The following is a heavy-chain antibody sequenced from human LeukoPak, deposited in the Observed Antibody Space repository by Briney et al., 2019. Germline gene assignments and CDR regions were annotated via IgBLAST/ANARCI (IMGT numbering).Heavy chain of an antibody. Sequence: SVTVSCTASGGTFSSYAISWVRQAPGQGLEWMGGIIPIFGTANYAQKFQGRVTITADESTSTAYMELSSLRSEDTAVYYCARGRTQDLRYFDWLSDYWGQGTLVTVSS. J-gene: IGHJ4*02. CDR3: ARGRTQDLRYFDWLSDY. D-gene: IGHD3-9*01. V-gene: IGHV1-69*13. CDR1: GGTFSSYA. CDR2: IIPIFGTA.